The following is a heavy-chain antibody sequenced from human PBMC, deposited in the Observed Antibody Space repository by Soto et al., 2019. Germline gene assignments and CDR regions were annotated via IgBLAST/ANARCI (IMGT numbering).Heavy chain of an antibody. J-gene: IGHJ4*02. D-gene: IGHD3-10*01. CDR1: GYTFTTFY. Sequence: QVQLLQSGPEVKKPGASVKDSCKTSGYTFTTFYVHWVRQAPGQGLEWMGRIHPGGGQTIYSQKFQDRVAVSRDTSTNTVYMAMSNLRSDDTAIYYCTRDGHKFDFDYWGQGTLVTVSS. V-gene: IGHV1-46*01. CDR3: TRDGHKFDFDY. CDR2: IHPGGGQT.